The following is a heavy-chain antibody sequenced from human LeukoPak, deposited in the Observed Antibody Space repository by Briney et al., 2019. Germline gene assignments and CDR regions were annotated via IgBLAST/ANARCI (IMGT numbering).Heavy chain of an antibody. V-gene: IGHV4-34*01. Sequence: SETLSLTCAVYGGSFSGYYWSWIRQPPGKGLEWTGEINHSGSTNYNPSLKSRVTISVDTSKNQFSLKLSSVTAADTAVYYCASVTWFGELLVDSWGQGTLVTVSS. CDR1: GGSFSGYY. CDR2: INHSGST. D-gene: IGHD3-10*01. CDR3: ASVTWFGELLVDS. J-gene: IGHJ4*02.